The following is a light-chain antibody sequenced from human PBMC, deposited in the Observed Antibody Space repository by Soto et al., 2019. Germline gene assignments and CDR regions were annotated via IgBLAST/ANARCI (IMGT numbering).Light chain of an antibody. CDR3: QHFGTAPPWA. Sequence: DIVLTQSTAPLSSSPGERATLSCNSSQTVGVRLAWYQHKPGQAPRLIIYEASNRAAGIPARFSGSGSGTDFTLTITSLEPEDFSVYYCQHFGTAPPWALGQGTKVDIK. J-gene: IGKJ1*01. CDR2: EAS. V-gene: IGKV3D-11*03. CDR1: QTVGVR.